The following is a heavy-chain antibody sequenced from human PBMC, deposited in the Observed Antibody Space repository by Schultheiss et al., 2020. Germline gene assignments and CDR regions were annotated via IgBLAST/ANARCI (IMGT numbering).Heavy chain of an antibody. D-gene: IGHD3-3*01. J-gene: IGHJ4*02. CDR3: ARGERDDFWSGYFDY. V-gene: IGHV3-21*01. CDR1: GFTFSSNY. Sequence: GGSLRLSCAASGFTFSSNYMSWVRQAPGKGLEWVSAISGSGGSIYYADSVKGRFTISRDNAKNSLYLQMNSLRAEDTAVYYCARGERDDFWSGYFDYWGQGTLVTVSS. CDR2: ISGSGGSI.